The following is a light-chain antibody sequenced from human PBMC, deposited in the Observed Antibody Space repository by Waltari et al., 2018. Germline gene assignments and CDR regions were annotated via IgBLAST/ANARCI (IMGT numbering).Light chain of an antibody. Sequence: QSVLTQPPSAYGTPGQTVTISCSGSRSTVGSTTVTSFQHVPGTAPKLLIYSNNQRPSGVPDRFSGAKSGPSASLAIGGLQSEDEADYYCAAWDDSLNAYVFGTGTQVPVL. CDR3: AAWDDSLNAYV. CDR2: SNN. CDR1: RSTVGSTT. J-gene: IGLJ1*01. V-gene: IGLV1-44*01.